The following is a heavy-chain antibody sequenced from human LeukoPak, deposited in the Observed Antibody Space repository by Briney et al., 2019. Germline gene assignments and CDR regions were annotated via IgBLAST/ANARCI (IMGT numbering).Heavy chain of an antibody. J-gene: IGHJ4*02. CDR1: GGSISSYY. CDR3: ARDLRSSGWPGYFDY. D-gene: IGHD6-19*01. CDR2: IYYSGST. V-gene: IGHV4-59*01. Sequence: SGTLSLTCTVSGGSISSYYWSWIRQPPGKGLEWIGYIYYSGSTNYNPSLKSRVTISVDTSKNQFSLKLSSVTAADTAVYYCARDLRSSGWPGYFDYWGQGTLVTVSS.